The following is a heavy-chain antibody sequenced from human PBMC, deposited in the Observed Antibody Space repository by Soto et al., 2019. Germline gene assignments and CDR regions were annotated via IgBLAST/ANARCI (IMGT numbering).Heavy chain of an antibody. J-gene: IGHJ4*02. CDR3: VTQEVYYDILTGRGGYYFDY. CDR2: ISSSSYI. D-gene: IGHD3-9*01. CDR1: GFTFSSYS. Sequence: GGSLRLSCAASGFTFSSYSMNWVRQAPGKGLEWVSSISSSSYIYYADSVKGRSTISRDNAKNSLYLQMNSLRAEDTAVYYCVTQEVYYDILTGRGGYYFDYWGQGTLVTVSS. V-gene: IGHV3-21*01.